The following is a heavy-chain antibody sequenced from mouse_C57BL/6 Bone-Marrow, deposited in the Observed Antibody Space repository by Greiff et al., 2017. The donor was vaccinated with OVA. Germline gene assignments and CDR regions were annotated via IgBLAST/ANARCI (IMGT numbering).Heavy chain of an antibody. CDR1: GFTFSSYA. J-gene: IGHJ4*01. CDR2: ISDGGSYT. Sequence: EVNVVESGGGLVKPGGSLKLSCAASGFTFSSYAMSWVRQTPEKRLEWVATISDGGSYTYYPDNVKGRFTISRDNAKNNLYLQMSHLKSEDTAMYYCARSYYSNSMDYWGQGTSVTVSS. CDR3: ARSYYSNSMDY. V-gene: IGHV5-4*03. D-gene: IGHD2-5*01.